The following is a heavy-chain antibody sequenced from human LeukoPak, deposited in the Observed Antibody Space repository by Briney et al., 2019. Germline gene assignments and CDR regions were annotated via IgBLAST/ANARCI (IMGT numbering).Heavy chain of an antibody. V-gene: IGHV3-7*01. CDR1: GFTFSSYW. Sequence: PGGSLRLSCAASGFTFSSYWMSWVRQAPGKGLEWVANIKQDGSEKYYVDSVKGRFTISRDNAKNSLYLQMNSLRAEDTAVYYCARDQAGYSYGDYFDYWGQGTLVTVSS. CDR3: ARDQAGYSYGDYFDY. J-gene: IGHJ4*02. D-gene: IGHD5-18*01. CDR2: IKQDGSEK.